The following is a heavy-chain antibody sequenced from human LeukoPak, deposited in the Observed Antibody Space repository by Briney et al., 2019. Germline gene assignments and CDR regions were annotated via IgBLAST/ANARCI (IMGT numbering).Heavy chain of an antibody. Sequence: SETLSLTCTVSGGSISSYYWSWIRQPPGKGLEWIGRIYTSGSTNYNPSLKSRVTMSVDTSKNQFSLKLSSVTAADTAVYYSAGSAKGTWLIYWGQGTLVTVSS. D-gene: IGHD6-19*01. CDR2: IYTSGST. V-gene: IGHV4-4*07. CDR3: AGSAKGTWLIY. J-gene: IGHJ4*02. CDR1: GGSISSYY.